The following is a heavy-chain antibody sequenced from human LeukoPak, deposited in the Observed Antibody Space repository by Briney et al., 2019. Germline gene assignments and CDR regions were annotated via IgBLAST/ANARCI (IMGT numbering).Heavy chain of an antibody. CDR3: ARERPLGSSRHWNWFDP. CDR1: GYTFTSYY. J-gene: IGHJ5*02. V-gene: IGHV1-2*02. CDR2: INPNSGGT. D-gene: IGHD6-13*01. Sequence: ASVKVSCKASGYTFTSYYMHWVRQAPGQGLEWMGWINPNSGGTNYAQKFQGRVTMTRDTSISTAYTELSRLRSDDTAVYYCARERPLGSSRHWNWFDPWGQGTLVTVSS.